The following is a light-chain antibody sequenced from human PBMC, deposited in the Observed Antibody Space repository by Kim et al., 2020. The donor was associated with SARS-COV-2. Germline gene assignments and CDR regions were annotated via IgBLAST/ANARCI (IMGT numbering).Light chain of an antibody. CDR2: EVN. CDR3: SSYAGSSNVV. Sequence: QSVLTQPPSASGSPGQSVTISSTGTSSDVGAYNYVSWYQQYPGKAPKLMISEVNKRPSGVPDRFSGSKSGNTASLTVSGLQAEDEADYYCSSYAGSSNVVFGGGTQLTVL. V-gene: IGLV2-8*01. J-gene: IGLJ3*02. CDR1: SSDVGAYNY.